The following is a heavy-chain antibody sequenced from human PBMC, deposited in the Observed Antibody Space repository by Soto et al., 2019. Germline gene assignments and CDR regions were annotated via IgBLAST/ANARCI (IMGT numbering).Heavy chain of an antibody. J-gene: IGHJ6*02. CDR1: GFTFSSYG. CDR2: IWYDGSNK. Sequence: QVQLVESGGGVVQPGRSLRLSCAASGFTFSSYGMHWVRQAPGKGLEWVAVIWYDGSNKYYADSVKGRFTISRDNSKNTLYLQMNSLRAEDTAVYYCARDTQYYYGSGSMDVWGQGTTVTVSS. CDR3: ARDTQYYYGSGSMDV. V-gene: IGHV3-33*01. D-gene: IGHD3-10*01.